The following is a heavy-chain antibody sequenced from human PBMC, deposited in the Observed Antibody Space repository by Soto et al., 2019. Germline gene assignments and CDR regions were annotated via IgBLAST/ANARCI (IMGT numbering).Heavy chain of an antibody. V-gene: IGHV4-59*01. CDR3: ARDAPSSTYFDC. D-gene: IGHD6-13*01. J-gene: IGHJ4*02. CDR2: IYYSGTT. CDR1: GGSIRSYY. Sequence: QVQLQESGPGLVKPSETLSLTCTVSGGSIRSYYWTWIRQPPGKGLEWIGYIYYSGTTNYNPSLKSRVTISVDTSKNQFSLKLNSVTAADTAVYYCARDAPSSTYFDCWGQGALVTVSS.